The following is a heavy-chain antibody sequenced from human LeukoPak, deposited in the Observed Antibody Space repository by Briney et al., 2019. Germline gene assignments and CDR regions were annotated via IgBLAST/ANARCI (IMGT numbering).Heavy chain of an antibody. CDR1: GFTFSSYA. J-gene: IGHJ3*02. CDR2: ISGSGGST. Sequence: GGSLRLSCAASGFTFSSYAMSWVRQAPGKGLEWVSAISGSGGSTYYADSVKGRSTISRDNSKNTLYLQMNSLRAEDTAVYYCAKMVRVLNDAFDIWGQGTMVTVSS. V-gene: IGHV3-23*01. D-gene: IGHD3-10*01. CDR3: AKMVRVLNDAFDI.